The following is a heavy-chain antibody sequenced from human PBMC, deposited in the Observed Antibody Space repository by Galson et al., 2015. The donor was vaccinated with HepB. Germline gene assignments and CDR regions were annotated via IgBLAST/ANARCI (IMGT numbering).Heavy chain of an antibody. Sequence: SLRLSCAASGFTFSSYAMSWARQAPGKGLEWVSSISSGGSTYYADSVKGRFTISRDNSKNTLYLQMNSLRAEDTAVYYCASPGGYYYYYYMGVWGKGTTVTVSS. V-gene: IGHV3-23*01. D-gene: IGHD3-16*01. CDR1: GFTFSSYA. J-gene: IGHJ6*03. CDR2: ISSGGST. CDR3: ASPGGYYYYYYMGV.